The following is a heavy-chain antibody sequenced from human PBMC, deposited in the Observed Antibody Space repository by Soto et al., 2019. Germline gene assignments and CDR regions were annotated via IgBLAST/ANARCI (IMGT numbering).Heavy chain of an antibody. D-gene: IGHD6-13*01. V-gene: IGHV3-23*01. CDR2: ISDSGGST. CDR1: GFTFSSYA. J-gene: IGHJ4*02. CDR3: AKDIALIPSSIAAAGSTTFDY. Sequence: SLRLSCAASGFTFSSYAMSWVRQAPGKGLEWVSAISDSGGSTYYADSVKGRFTISRDNSKNTLYLQMNSLRAEDTAVYHCAKDIALIPSSIAAAGSTTFDYWGQGTLVTVSS.